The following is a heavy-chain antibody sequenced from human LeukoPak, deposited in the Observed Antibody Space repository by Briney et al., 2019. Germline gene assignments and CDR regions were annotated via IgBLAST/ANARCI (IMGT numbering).Heavy chain of an antibody. V-gene: IGHV3-48*01. J-gene: IGHJ3*02. CDR2: ISSSTI. CDR3: ARRSLRGEAFDI. CDR1: GFTFSSYS. Sequence: GGSLRLSCAASGFTFSSYSMNWVRQAPGKGLEWVSYISSSTIYYADSVKGRFTISRDNAKNSLYLQMNSLRAEDTAVYYCARRSLRGEAFDIWGQGTMVTVSS.